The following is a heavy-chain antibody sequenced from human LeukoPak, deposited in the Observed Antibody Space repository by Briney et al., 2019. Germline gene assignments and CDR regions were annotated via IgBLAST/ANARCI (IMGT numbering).Heavy chain of an antibody. V-gene: IGHV4-59*08. CDR1: GGSISGYY. Sequence: SETLSLTCTVSGGSISGYYWSWIRQPPGKGLEWIGFIYYAGGTTYNPSLQSRVTISIDTSKNQFSLKLTSVTAADTAVYYCARYSPYSVSSASFFDPWGQGTLVTVSS. D-gene: IGHD4-11*01. CDR3: ARYSPYSVSSASFFDP. CDR2: IYYAGGT. J-gene: IGHJ5*02.